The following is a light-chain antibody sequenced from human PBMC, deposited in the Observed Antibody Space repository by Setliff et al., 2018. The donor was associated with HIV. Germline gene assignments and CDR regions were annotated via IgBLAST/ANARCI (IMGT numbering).Light chain of an antibody. J-gene: IGLJ1*01. CDR2: QDN. CDR1: KLGDKF. V-gene: IGLV3-1*01. Sequence: SYELTQPPSVSVSPGQTVYITCSGDKLGDKFVCWYQQKPGQSPVLVIYQDNKRPSGIPERISASNSGNTATLTISGTQAMDEADYYCQAWDNSFFCVFGTGTKSPS. CDR3: QAWDNSFFCV.